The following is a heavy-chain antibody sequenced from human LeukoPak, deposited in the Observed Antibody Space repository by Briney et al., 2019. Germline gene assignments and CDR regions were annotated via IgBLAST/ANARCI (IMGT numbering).Heavy chain of an antibody. Sequence: SETLSLTCTVSGGSINSYYWSWIRQPPGKGLEWIGYIYYSGSTNYNPSLKSRVTISVDTSKNQFSMKLSSVTAADTAVYYCARGGDILTGYYRFDYWGQGTLVTVSS. CDR2: IYYSGST. V-gene: IGHV4-59*08. CDR3: ARGGDILTGYYRFDY. D-gene: IGHD3-9*01. CDR1: GGSINSYY. J-gene: IGHJ4*02.